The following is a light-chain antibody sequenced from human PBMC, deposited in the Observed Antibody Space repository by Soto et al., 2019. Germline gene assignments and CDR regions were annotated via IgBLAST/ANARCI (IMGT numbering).Light chain of an antibody. CDR3: LQDYNYPLT. J-gene: IGKJ4*01. CDR2: AAS. CDR1: QGIGND. Sequence: AIQMTQSPSSLSASVGDRVTITCRASQGIGNDLGWYQQKPGKAPKLLIYAASSLQSGVPSRFSGSGSSTDFTLTISSLQPEDFATYYCLQDYNYPLTFGGGTKVEIK. V-gene: IGKV1-6*01.